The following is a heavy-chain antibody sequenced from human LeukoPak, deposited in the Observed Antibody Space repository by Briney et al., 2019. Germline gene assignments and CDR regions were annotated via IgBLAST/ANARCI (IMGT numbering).Heavy chain of an antibody. CDR1: GYTFTSYG. Sequence: ASVKVSCKASGYTFTSYGISWVRQAPGQGLEWMGIINPSGGSTSYAQKFQGRVTMTRDTSTSTVYMELSSLRSEDTAVYYCARERYYDSSGYPGFGDWGQGTMVTVSS. CDR3: ARERYYDSSGYPGFGD. V-gene: IGHV1-46*01. D-gene: IGHD3-22*01. J-gene: IGHJ3*01. CDR2: INPSGGST.